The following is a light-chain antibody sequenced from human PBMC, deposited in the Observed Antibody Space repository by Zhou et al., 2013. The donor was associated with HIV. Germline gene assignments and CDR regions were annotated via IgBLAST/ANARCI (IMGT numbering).Light chain of an antibody. CDR1: QSVSGNY. J-gene: IGKJ1*01. V-gene: IGKV3-20*01. CDR2: GAS. Sequence: EIVLTQSPDTLSLSPGERVTLSCRAGQSVSGNYLAWYQQKPGQSPRLLIYGASSRVTGIPDRFSGSGSGTDFTLSISRLEPGDVAVYYCQQYGSSPRTFGQGTKVEIK. CDR3: QQYGSSPRT.